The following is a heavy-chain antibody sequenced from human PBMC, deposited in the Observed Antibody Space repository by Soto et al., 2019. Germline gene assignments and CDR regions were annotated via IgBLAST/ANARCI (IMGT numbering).Heavy chain of an antibody. CDR2: MSYSGST. D-gene: IGHD3-9*01. CDR3: ARRDVLRYFDP. V-gene: IGHV4-31*03. J-gene: IGHJ5*02. CDR1: GGSISSGGYY. Sequence: QVQLQESGPGLVKPSQTLSLTCTVSGGSISSGGYYWSWIRQHPGKGLEWIGYMSYSGSTYNNPSLKSRGTISGDTSKNPFSLKLSSVTAAHTAVYYCARRDVLRYFDPWGQGTLVTVSS.